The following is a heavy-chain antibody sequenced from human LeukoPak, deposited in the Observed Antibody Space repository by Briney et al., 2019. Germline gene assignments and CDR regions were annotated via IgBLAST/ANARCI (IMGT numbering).Heavy chain of an antibody. D-gene: IGHD6-13*01. V-gene: IGHV1-2*02. Sequence: GASVKVSCKASGYTFTGYYMHWVRQAPGQGLEWMGWINPNSGGTNYAQKFQGRVTMTRDTSISTAYMELSRLRSDDTAVYYCARGRGGAAAGFSYYYMDVWGKGTTVTVSS. CDR2: INPNSGGT. CDR3: ARGRGGAAAGFSYYYMDV. CDR1: GYTFTGYY. J-gene: IGHJ6*03.